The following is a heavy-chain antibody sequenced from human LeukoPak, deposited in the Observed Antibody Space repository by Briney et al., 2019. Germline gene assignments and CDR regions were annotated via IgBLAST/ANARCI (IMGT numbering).Heavy chain of an antibody. V-gene: IGHV4-34*01. CDR2: INHSGST. CDR1: GGXXXGYY. J-gene: IGHJ5*02. Sequence: SETLSLTCAVYGGXXXGYYWSWIRQPPXXXLEWIGEINHSGSTNYNPSLKSRVTISVDTSKNQLSLKLSSVTAADTAVYYCARPVFSNWFDPWGQGTLVTVSS. CDR3: ARPVFSNWFDP.